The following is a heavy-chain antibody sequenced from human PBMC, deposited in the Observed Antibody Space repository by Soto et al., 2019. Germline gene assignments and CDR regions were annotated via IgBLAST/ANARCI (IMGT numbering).Heavy chain of an antibody. J-gene: IGHJ4*02. Sequence: PXGSRRLSCAATSSFSFSSYSMSWVRQTPGKGLEWVSAITGSSDKTYYADSVEGRFTISRDNSKDTHYLQMSSLRAEDTAIYYCATMRGFFEFWGQGTLVTVSS. CDR2: ITGSSDKT. CDR3: ATMRGFFEF. V-gene: IGHV3-23*01. D-gene: IGHD3-22*01. CDR1: SFSFSSYS.